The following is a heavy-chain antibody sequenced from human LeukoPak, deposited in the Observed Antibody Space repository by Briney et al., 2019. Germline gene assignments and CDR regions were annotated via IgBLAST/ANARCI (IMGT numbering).Heavy chain of an antibody. Sequence: PGGSLRLSCAASGFTFSTYWMSCVRQAPGKGLEWVANIKQDGSEKYYVDSVKGRFTISRDNAKNSLYLQMNSLRAEDTAVYYCARDTTRFEMTTVTTTFDLWGQGTLVTVSS. CDR2: IKQDGSEK. CDR1: GFTFSTYW. CDR3: ARDTTRFEMTTVTTTFDL. J-gene: IGHJ4*02. V-gene: IGHV3-7*01. D-gene: IGHD4-17*01.